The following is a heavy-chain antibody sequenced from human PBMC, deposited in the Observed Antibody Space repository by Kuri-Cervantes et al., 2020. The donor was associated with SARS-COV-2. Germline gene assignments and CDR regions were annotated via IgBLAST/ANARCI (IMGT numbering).Heavy chain of an antibody. CDR1: GFDFSNAW. Sequence: GESLKISCAASGFDFSNAWMTWVRQAPGKGLEWVAATSADRTKEYYLDSVKGRFAISRDNSKNTVYLQINSLRAEDTAVYYCARDSDTTGYYWYSDLWGRGTLVTVSS. CDR3: ARDSDTTGYYWYSDL. J-gene: IGHJ2*01. CDR2: TSADRTKE. D-gene: IGHD3-22*01. V-gene: IGHV3-30*03.